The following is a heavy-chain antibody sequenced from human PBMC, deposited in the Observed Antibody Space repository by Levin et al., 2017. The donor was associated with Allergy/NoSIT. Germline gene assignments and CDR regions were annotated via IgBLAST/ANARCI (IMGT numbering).Heavy chain of an antibody. J-gene: IGHJ4*02. CDR1: GFTFNTYA. CDR2: IAASGRTT. D-gene: IGHD2-15*01. V-gene: IGHV3-23*01. CDR3: AKDDRGGAHCISSTKFEN. Sequence: PGESLKISCAASGFTFNTYAMSWVRQAPGKGLEWVSTIAASGRTTYYADSVKGRVTISRDNSKNTVYLQLNSLRAEDTAVYYCAKDDRGGAHCISSTKFENWGPGTLVTVSS.